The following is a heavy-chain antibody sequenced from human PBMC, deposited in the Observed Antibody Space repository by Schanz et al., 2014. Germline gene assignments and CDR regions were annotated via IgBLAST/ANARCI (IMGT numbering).Heavy chain of an antibody. CDR3: AKVREWWPYYFDY. V-gene: IGHV3-23*01. CDR1: GFTFSSNA. J-gene: IGHJ4*02. Sequence: EVQLLESGGGLVQPGGSLRLSCAASGFTFSSNAMCWVRQAPGKGLEWVSTITSNGGGTYYADSVKGRFTISRDNSKNTLYLQMNSLRPEDTAVYYCAKVREWWPYYFDYWGQGTLVTVSS. CDR2: ITSNGGGT. D-gene: IGHD2-15*01.